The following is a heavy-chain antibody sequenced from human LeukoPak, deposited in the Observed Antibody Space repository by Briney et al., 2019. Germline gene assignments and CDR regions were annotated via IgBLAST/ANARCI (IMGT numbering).Heavy chain of an antibody. D-gene: IGHD1-1*01. CDR3: VRKMKTGSSSGDYDY. J-gene: IGHJ4*02. CDR1: GFIFSGHT. Sequence: GGSLRLSCAASGFIFSGHTMNWVRQAPGRGLEWVSSISTSSTYIYYAGSVEGRFTISRDNPKDSLFLQMNSLRAEDAAIYYCVRKMKTGSSSGDYDYWGQGTLVTVSS. V-gene: IGHV3-21*06. CDR2: ISTSSTYI.